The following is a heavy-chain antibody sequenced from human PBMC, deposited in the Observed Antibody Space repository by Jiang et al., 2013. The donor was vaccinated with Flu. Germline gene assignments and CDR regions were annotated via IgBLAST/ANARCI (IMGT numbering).Heavy chain of an antibody. Sequence: TCTVSGDSTNNYYGSWIRQPQEGLEWIGYIYYGGSSNYNPSLKSRVTISRDTSKDQFSLKLRSVTTADTAVYYCARFHYASGSYGAFDIWGQGTMVTISS. CDR2: IYYGGSS. CDR3: ARFHYASGSYGAFDI. V-gene: IGHV4-59*13. D-gene: IGHD3-10*01. J-gene: IGHJ3*02. CDR1: GDSTNNYY.